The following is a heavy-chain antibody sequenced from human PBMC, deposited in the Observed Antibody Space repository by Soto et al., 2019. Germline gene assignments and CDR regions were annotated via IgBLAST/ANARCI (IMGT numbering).Heavy chain of an antibody. CDR2: ISAYNGNT. CDR3: ARDCRIVADSRNEIDAFDI. D-gene: IGHD2-21*01. V-gene: IGHV1-18*01. Sequence: QVQLVQSGAEVKKPGASVKVSCKASGYTFTSKGISWVRQAPGQGLEWMGWISAYNGNTNYAQKLQGRGTMTTDTSTSTAYMELRSLRSDDTAVYYCARDCRIVADSRNEIDAFDIWGQGTMVTVSS. CDR1: GYTFTSKG. J-gene: IGHJ3*02.